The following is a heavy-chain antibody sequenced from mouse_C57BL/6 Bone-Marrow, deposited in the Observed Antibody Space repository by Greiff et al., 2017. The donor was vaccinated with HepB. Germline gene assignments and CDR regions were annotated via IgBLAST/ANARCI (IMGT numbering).Heavy chain of an antibody. D-gene: IGHD1-1*01. Sequence: VQLVESGGGLVKPGGSLKLSCAASGFTFSSYAMSWVRQTPEKRLEWVATISDGGSYTYYPDNVKGRFTISRDNAKNNLYLQMSHLKSEDTAMYYCARDAGGYYGSNMDYWGQGTSVTVSS. V-gene: IGHV5-4*01. J-gene: IGHJ4*01. CDR2: ISDGGSYT. CDR3: ARDAGGYYGSNMDY. CDR1: GFTFSSYA.